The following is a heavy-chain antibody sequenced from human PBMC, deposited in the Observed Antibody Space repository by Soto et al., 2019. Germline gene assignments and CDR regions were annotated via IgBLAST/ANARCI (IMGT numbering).Heavy chain of an antibody. Sequence: SVKVSCKASGDTLSRHGISWVRQAPGQGLEWMGGIIPMFHITNYAQKFQGGLMITADETTRTAYMELSRLGSDDSAVYFCVRVRVGSIPLNYDMDVWGQGTTVTVSS. CDR2: IIPMFHIT. D-gene: IGHD5-12*01. J-gene: IGHJ6*02. CDR3: VRVRVGSIPLNYDMDV. CDR1: GDTLSRHG. V-gene: IGHV1-69*13.